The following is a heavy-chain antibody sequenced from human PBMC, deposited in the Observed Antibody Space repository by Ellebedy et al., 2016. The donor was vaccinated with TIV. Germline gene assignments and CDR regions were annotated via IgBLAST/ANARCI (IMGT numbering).Heavy chain of an antibody. J-gene: IGHJ3*01. CDR3: ATDGSYGDYRSPTHAFVF. CDR1: GFRFSSYW. D-gene: IGHD4-17*01. V-gene: IGHV3-7*01. Sequence: GGSLRLSCVASGFRFSSYWMSWVRQAPGKGLEWVANMRQDGGDKYYVDSVKGRFTISRDNAKNSLYLEMNSLRAEDTAVYYCATDGSYGDYRSPTHAFVFWGQGTLVIVSS. CDR2: MRQDGGDK.